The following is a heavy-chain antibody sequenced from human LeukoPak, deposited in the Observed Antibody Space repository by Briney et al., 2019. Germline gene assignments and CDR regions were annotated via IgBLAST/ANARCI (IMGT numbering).Heavy chain of an antibody. J-gene: IGHJ2*01. CDR3: AKVAAAAGTMQWYFDL. CDR2: ITGSSGNI. V-gene: IGHV3-23*01. Sequence: GGSLRLSCAASGFTFSNYAMSWVRQAPGKGLEWVSGITGSSGNIDYADSVKGRFTISRDNSKSKLYLQMNTLRAEDTAVYYCAKVAAAAGTMQWYFDLWGRGTLVTVSS. CDR1: GFTFSNYA. D-gene: IGHD6-13*01.